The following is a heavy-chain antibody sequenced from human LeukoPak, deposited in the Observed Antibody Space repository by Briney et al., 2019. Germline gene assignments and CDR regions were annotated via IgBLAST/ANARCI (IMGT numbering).Heavy chain of an antibody. CDR3: ARRVGAFDI. V-gene: IGHV4-39*01. CDR1: GGSISSGGYY. Sequence: PSETLSLTCTVSGGSISSGGYYWGWIRQPPGKGLEWIGSIYYSGSTYYNPSLKSRVTISVDTSKNQFSLKLSSVTAADTAVYYCARRVGAFDIWGQGTMVTVSS. CDR2: IYYSGST. D-gene: IGHD2-15*01. J-gene: IGHJ3*02.